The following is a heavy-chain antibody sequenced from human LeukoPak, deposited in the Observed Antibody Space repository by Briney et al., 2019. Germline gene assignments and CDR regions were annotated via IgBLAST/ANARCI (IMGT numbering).Heavy chain of an antibody. V-gene: IGHV4-4*07. CDR2: IYTSGST. CDR1: GGSISSYY. D-gene: IGHD6-19*01. CDR3: ARDGQWLLPASYFDY. Sequence: SETLSLTCTVSGGSISSYYWSWIRQPAGKGLEWIGRIYTSGSTNYNPSLKSRVTMSVDTSKNQRSLKLSSVTAADTAVYYCARDGQWLLPASYFDYWGQGTLVTVSS. J-gene: IGHJ4*02.